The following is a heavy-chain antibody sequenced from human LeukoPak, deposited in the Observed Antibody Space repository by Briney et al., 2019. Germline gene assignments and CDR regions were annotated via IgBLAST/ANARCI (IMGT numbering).Heavy chain of an antibody. Sequence: GESLKISCKGSGYRFNNYWIGWVRQMPGKGLEWMGIIYPGDSDTRYSPSFQGQVTISADRSISTAYLQWSSLKASDTAMYYCARQGYTYAPFDYWGQGTLVTVSS. CDR1: GYRFNNYW. J-gene: IGHJ4*02. V-gene: IGHV5-51*01. CDR2: IYPGDSDT. CDR3: ARQGYTYAPFDY. D-gene: IGHD5-18*01.